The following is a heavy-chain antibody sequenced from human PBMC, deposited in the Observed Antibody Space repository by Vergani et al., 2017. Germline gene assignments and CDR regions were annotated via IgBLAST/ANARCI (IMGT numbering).Heavy chain of an antibody. CDR2: MNPNSGNT. CDR1: GGPFTSSD. V-gene: IGHV1-8*01. J-gene: IGHJ6*03. Sequence: QVQLVQSGAEVKKPGSSVKVSCKASGGPFTSSDINWVRQATGQGLEWMGWMNPNSGNTGYAQKFQGRVTMTRNTSISTAYMELSSLRSEDTAVYYCARGYSSGLENYYYYYYMDVWGKGTTVTVSS. CDR3: ARGYSSGLENYYYYYYMDV. D-gene: IGHD6-19*01.